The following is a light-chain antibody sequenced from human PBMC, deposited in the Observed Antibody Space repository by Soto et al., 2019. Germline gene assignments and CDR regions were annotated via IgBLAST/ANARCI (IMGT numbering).Light chain of an antibody. Sequence: DIVMTQSPLSLPVTPGEPASISCRSSQSLQHSNGYNYLDWYFQKPGQSPQLLIHLASNRASGVPVRFSGSGSGTDFTLNISSVEAEDVGLYDCMQGVQMPPITFGQGTRLEIK. V-gene: IGKV2-28*01. CDR1: QSLQHSNGYNY. CDR3: MQGVQMPPIT. CDR2: LAS. J-gene: IGKJ5*01.